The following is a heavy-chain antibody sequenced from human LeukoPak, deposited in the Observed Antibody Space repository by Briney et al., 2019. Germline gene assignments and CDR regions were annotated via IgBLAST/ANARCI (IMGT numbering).Heavy chain of an antibody. V-gene: IGHV4-39*07. CDR2: IYDSGNT. D-gene: IGHD2-8*01. Sequence: SETLSLTCTVSADSISRWGWIRQPPGKELEWIGIIYDSGNTYYNSSLKSRVTISVDTSKNQFSLRLSSVTAADTAVYYCARIGHCSNGVCANWFDPWGQGTLVTVSS. CDR1: ADSISR. J-gene: IGHJ5*02. CDR3: ARIGHCSNGVCANWFDP.